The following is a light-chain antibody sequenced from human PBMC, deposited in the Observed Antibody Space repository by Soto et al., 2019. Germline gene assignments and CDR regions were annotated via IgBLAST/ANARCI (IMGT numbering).Light chain of an antibody. CDR1: QSISSI. CDR3: QQSRIWPLT. V-gene: IGKV3-11*01. CDR2: DAS. J-gene: IGKJ4*01. Sequence: EIVLTQSPATLSLSPGERATLSCRASQSISSILAWYQQKPGQAPRLLIYDASNRATGIPLRLSGSGSGTDFTLTISSLEPEDFAVYYCQQSRIWPLTFGGGTKVDIK.